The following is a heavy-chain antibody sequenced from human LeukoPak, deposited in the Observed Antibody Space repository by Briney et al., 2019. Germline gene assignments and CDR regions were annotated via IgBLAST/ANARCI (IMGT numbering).Heavy chain of an antibody. CDR3: AKDWGTNWQNWFDS. D-gene: IGHD3-16*01. V-gene: IGHV3-23*01. CDR2: ISGSGGST. Sequence: PGGSLRLSCAASGFTFSSYAMSWVRQAPGKGLEGVSAISGSGGSTYYADSVKGRFTISRDNSKMTLYLQMNTLRAEDTAIYDCAKDWGTNWQNWFDSWGQGTLVTVSS. J-gene: IGHJ5*01. CDR1: GFTFSSYA.